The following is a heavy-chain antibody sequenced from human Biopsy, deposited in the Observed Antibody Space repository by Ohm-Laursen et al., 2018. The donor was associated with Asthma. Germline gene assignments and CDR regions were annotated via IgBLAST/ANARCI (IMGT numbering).Heavy chain of an antibody. V-gene: IGHV1-3*01. Sequence: ASVKVSCKASGYTFINYAIHWVRQAPGQRLEWMGWINAGNGNTKYSQKVQGRVTITRDTSASTAYMDLSSLRSEDTAVYYCARGPEYVRSSGALDYWGQGTLVTVSS. CDR2: INAGNGNT. D-gene: IGHD2-2*01. CDR3: ARGPEYVRSSGALDY. CDR1: GYTFINYA. J-gene: IGHJ4*02.